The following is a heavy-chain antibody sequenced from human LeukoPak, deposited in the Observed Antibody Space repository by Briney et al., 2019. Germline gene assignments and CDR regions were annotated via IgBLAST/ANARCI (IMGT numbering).Heavy chain of an antibody. Sequence: GGSLTLSCAASGFSFSIHGMGWARQAPGKGLEWVANIKQDGSEKYYVDSVKGRFTISRDNAKNSLYLQMNSLRAEDTAVYYCARLFRSSSWYFDYFDYWGQGTLVTVSS. CDR2: IKQDGSEK. CDR3: ARLFRSSSWYFDYFDY. CDR1: GFSFSIHG. V-gene: IGHV3-7*01. D-gene: IGHD6-13*01. J-gene: IGHJ4*02.